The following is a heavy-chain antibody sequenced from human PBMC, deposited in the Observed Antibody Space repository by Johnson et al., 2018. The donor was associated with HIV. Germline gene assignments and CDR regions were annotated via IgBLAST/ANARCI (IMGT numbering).Heavy chain of an antibody. CDR1: GFSLSVYA. Sequence: VQLVESGGGLVQPGGSLRLSCAASGFSLSVYAMTWVRQAPGKGLEWVSTISGGGGTTNYADSVKGRFTISRDTFKNTLYLQMGSLRVEDTAVYYCAKQHEQLVEPDAFDIWGQGTMVTVSS. J-gene: IGHJ3*02. CDR3: AKQHEQLVEPDAFDI. V-gene: IGHV3-23*04. CDR2: ISGGGGTT. D-gene: IGHD6-6*01.